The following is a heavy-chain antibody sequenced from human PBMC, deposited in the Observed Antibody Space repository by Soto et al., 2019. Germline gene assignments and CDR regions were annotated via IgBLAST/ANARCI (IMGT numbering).Heavy chain of an antibody. CDR2: INHSGST. J-gene: IGHJ4*02. CDR1: GGSFSGYY. V-gene: IGHV4-34*01. Sequence: QVQLQQCGAGLLKPSETLSLTCAVYGGSFSGYYWSWIRQPPGKGLEWIGEINHSGSTNYNPSLKSRVTISVDTSKNQFSLKLSSVTAADTAVYYCARGLYDFWSGYYIDYWGQGTLVTVSS. D-gene: IGHD3-3*01. CDR3: ARGLYDFWSGYYIDY.